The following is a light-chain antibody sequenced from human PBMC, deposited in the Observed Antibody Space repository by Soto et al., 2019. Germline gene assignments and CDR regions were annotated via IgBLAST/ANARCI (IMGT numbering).Light chain of an antibody. Sequence: DIQMTQSPSYVSASEGDRVTITCRASQDIIQWLAWFQQKPGKAPRLLIYSASTLQRGVPSRFSGSVSGTEFTLTINRRQPEDVATYFCQQSDSFPFTFGPGTKVDV. J-gene: IGKJ3*01. CDR3: QQSDSFPFT. CDR1: QDIIQW. CDR2: SAS. V-gene: IGKV1-12*01.